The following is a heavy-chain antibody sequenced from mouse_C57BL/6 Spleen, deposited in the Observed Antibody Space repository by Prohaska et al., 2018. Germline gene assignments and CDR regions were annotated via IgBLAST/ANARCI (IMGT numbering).Heavy chain of an antibody. Sequence: EVKLEESGGGLVQPGGSMKLSCAPSVFTFSDSWMDWVRQSPEKGLEWVAEIRNKANKHATYYAESVKGRFTISRDDSKSSVYLQMNSLRAEDTGSYYCTLYDEGAWFAYWGQGTLVTVSA. CDR2: IRNKANKHAT. V-gene: IGHV6-6*01. CDR3: TLYDEGAWFAY. CDR1: VFTFSDSW. J-gene: IGHJ3*01. D-gene: IGHD2-12*01.